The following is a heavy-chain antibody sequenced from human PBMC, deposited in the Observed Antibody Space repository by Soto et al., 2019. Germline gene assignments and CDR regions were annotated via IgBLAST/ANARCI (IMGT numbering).Heavy chain of an antibody. D-gene: IGHD3-16*01. CDR1: GYTFTNHG. J-gene: IGHJ3*02. CDR2: INPYNANT. V-gene: IGHV1-18*04. CDR3: ARDRVAGIWGDAFDX. Sequence: ASVKVSCKTSGYTFTNHGINWVRQAPGKGLEWMGLINPYNANTNYAKKLQGRVTMTTDTSTSTAYMDLRSLTSYDTAVYYCARDRVAGIWGDAFDXWGQGTMVTVS.